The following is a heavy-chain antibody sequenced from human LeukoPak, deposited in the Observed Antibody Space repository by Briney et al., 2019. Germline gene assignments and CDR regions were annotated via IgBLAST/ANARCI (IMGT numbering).Heavy chain of an antibody. Sequence: SGGSLRLSCAASGFTFGDYYMSWIRQAPGKGLEWVSYISNSGNTIKEADSVKGRFTISRDNAKNSLYLQMNSLRAEDTAVYYCARDPTPASYFFDYWGQGTLVTVSS. D-gene: IGHD2-15*01. CDR2: ISNSGNTI. J-gene: IGHJ4*02. CDR3: ARDPTPASYFFDY. V-gene: IGHV3-11*04. CDR1: GFTFGDYY.